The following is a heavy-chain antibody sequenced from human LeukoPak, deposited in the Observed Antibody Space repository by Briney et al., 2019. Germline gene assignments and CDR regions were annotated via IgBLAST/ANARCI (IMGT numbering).Heavy chain of an antibody. D-gene: IGHD3-10*01. J-gene: IGHJ6*02. CDR3: AKGALWFGELSGMDV. CDR1: GFTFSSYA. CDR2: IGGSGGST. Sequence: GGSLRLSCAASGFTFSSYAMSWVRQAPGKGLEWVSAIGGSGGSTYYADSVKGRFTISRDNSKNTLYLQMNSLRAEDTAVYYCAKGALWFGELSGMDVWGQGTTVTVSS. V-gene: IGHV3-23*01.